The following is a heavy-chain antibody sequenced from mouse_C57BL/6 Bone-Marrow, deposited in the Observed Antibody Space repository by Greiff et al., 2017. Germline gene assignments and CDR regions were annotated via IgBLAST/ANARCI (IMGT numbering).Heavy chain of an antibody. Sequence: QVQLQQSGAELVKPGASVKMSCKASGYTFTSYWITWVKQRPGQGLEWIGDIYPGSGSTNYNEKFKSKATLTVDTSSSTAYMQLSSLTSEDSSVFYCARYNFAWFAYWGRGTLVPVTA. V-gene: IGHV1-55*01. D-gene: IGHD1-3*01. CDR3: ARYNFAWFAY. CDR1: GYTFTSYW. J-gene: IGHJ3*01. CDR2: IYPGSGST.